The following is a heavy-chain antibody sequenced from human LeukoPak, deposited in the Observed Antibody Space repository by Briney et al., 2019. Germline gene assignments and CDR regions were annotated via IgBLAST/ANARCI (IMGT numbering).Heavy chain of an antibody. CDR2: ISAYNGNT. J-gene: IGHJ4*02. CDR3: AKDYRFSDPKSGLASDH. CDR1: GYTFTTYG. V-gene: IGHV1-18*04. D-gene: IGHD3-16*02. Sequence: ASVTVSCTASGYTFTTYGISWVRQAPGQGLEWMGWISAYNGNTNYAQKLQGRVTMTTDTSTSTAYMELRNLRSDDTAAYYCAKDYRFSDPKSGLASDHWGQGTLVTVSS.